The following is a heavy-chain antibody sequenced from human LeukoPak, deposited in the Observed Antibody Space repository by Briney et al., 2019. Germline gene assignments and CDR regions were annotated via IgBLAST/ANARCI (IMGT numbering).Heavy chain of an antibody. D-gene: IGHD5-12*01. V-gene: IGHV5-51*01. CDR2: IYPGDSDT. CDR1: GYTFTTYW. CDR3: ARQSGSTAWFDP. Sequence: GESLKISCKGSGYTFTTYWIAWVRQMPGKGLEWMGIIYPGDSDTRYSPSFQGQVTISVDKSISTAYPQWSSLKASDTAIYYCARQSGSTAWFDPWGQGTLVTVSS. J-gene: IGHJ5*02.